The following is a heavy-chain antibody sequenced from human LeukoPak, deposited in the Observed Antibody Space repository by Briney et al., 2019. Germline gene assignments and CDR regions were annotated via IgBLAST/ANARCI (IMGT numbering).Heavy chain of an antibody. D-gene: IGHD3-22*01. V-gene: IGHV4-34*01. CDR1: GGSFSGYY. CDR2: INHSGST. J-gene: IGHJ1*01. CDR3: ARGGDTSGYYYFEYFHH. Sequence: SETLSLTCGVYGGSFSGYYWSWIRQPPGKGLEWIGEINHSGSTNYNPSLKSRVTISLDTSKNHFSLKLSSVTAADTAVYYCARGGDTSGYYYFEYFHHWGQGTLVAVSS.